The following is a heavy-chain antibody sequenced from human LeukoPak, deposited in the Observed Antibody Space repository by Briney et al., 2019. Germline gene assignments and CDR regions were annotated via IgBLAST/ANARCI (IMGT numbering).Heavy chain of an antibody. CDR2: IKQDGSEK. CDR1: RFTFSNYW. Sequence: GGSLRLSCAASRFTFSNYWMSWVRQAPGKGLEWVANIKQDGSEKYYADSVKGRFTISRDNSKNTLYLQMNSLRAEDTAVYYCAKDWNIAAAVHNWFDPWGQGTLVTVSS. CDR3: AKDWNIAAAVHNWFDP. D-gene: IGHD6-13*01. V-gene: IGHV3-7*01. J-gene: IGHJ5*02.